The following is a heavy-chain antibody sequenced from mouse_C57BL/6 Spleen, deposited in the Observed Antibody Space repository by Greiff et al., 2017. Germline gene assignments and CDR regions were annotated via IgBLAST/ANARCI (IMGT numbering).Heavy chain of an antibody. CDR3: ARGAHYAMDY. CDR1: GYTFTSYW. CDR2: IDPSDSYT. Sequence: QVHVKQSGAELVKPGASVKLSCKASGYTFTSYWMQWVKQRPGQGLEWIGEIDPSDSYTNYNQKFKGKATLTVDTSSSTAYMQLSSLTSEDSAVYYCARGAHYAMDYWGQGTSVTVSS. J-gene: IGHJ4*01. V-gene: IGHV1-50*01.